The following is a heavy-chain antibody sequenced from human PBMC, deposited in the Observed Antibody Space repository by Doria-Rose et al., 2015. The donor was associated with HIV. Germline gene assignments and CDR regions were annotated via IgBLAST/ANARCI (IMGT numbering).Heavy chain of an antibody. CDR1: GVSLSSPGMG. CDR3: ARIKSSRWYHKYYFDF. CDR2: HFSDDER. V-gene: IGHV2-26*01. J-gene: IGHJ4*02. Sequence: QITLKESGPVLVKPTETLTLTCTVSGVSLSSPGMGVSWIRQPPGKALEWLGNHFSDDERSYKTSLKSRLTISRGTSKSQVVLTMTDMDPVDTATYYCARIKSSRWYHKYYFDFWGQGTLVIVSA. D-gene: IGHD6-13*01.